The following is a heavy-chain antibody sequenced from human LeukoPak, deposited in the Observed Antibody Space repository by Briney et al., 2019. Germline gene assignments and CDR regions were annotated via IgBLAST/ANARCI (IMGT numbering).Heavy chain of an antibody. CDR1: GGSVTSDNYY. V-gene: IGHV4-61*01. CDR3: AKTDYNNNAAAFDF. CDR2: IFYSGST. J-gene: IGHJ3*01. D-gene: IGHD4-11*01. Sequence: SETLSLTCTVSGVSGGSVTSDNYYWSWIRQPPGKGLEWIAYIFYSGSTNYNPSLKSRVTISVDTSKNQFSLKLSSVTAADTAIYYCAKTDYNNNAAAFDFWGQGTMVTVSS.